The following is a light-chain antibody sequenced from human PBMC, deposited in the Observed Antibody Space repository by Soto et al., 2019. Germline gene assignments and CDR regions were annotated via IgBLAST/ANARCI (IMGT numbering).Light chain of an antibody. V-gene: IGKV3-15*01. CDR3: QQYQIWPTWT. CDR2: GAS. CDR1: QSIRSN. Sequence: EIVRTQSPDTLSVSPGEGATLSCRVSQSIRSNLAWYQPRPGQAPRLLMYGASTRADGIPARFTGSGSGTEFTPTISSLQSEDFAVYYRQQYQIWPTWTSGQGTKVDIK. J-gene: IGKJ1*01.